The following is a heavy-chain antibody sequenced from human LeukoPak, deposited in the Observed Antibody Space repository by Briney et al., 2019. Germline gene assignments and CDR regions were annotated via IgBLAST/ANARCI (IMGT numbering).Heavy chain of an antibody. CDR2: VNPSGGRT. J-gene: IGHJ6*03. V-gene: IGHV1-46*01. CDR3: ARDLNYGDNSYQYMDV. CDR1: GYTFTSYY. D-gene: IGHD4-17*01. Sequence: GASVKVSCKASGYTFTSYYMHWVRQAPGQGLEWMGIVNPSGGRTSNAQKFQGRGTMTRDMSTSTVYMELSSLRSEDTAVYYCARDLNYGDNSYQYMDVWGKGTTVTVSS.